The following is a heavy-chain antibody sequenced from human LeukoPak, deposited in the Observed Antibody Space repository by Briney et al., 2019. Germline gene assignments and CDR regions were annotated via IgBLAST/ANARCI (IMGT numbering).Heavy chain of an antibody. CDR3: ARLVQSPYYYYYMDV. CDR2: INANSGGT. V-gene: IGHV1-2*02. CDR1: GHTFTGYY. J-gene: IGHJ6*03. Sequence: GASVKVSCKASGHTFTGYYMHWVRQAPGQGLEWMGWINANSGGTNYAQKFQGRVTMTRDTSISTAYMELSRLRSDDTAVYYCARLVQSPYYYYYMDVWGKGTTVTVSS.